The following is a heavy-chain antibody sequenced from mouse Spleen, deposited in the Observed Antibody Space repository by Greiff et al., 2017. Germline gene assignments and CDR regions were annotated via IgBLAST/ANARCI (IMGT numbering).Heavy chain of an antibody. CDR2: INPNNGGT. CDR3: ASLGRRGYYAMDY. Sequence: EVQLQQSGPELVKPGASVKISCKASGYTFTDYYMNWVKQSHGKSLEWIGDINPNNGGTSYNQKFKGKATLTVDKSSSTAYMELRSLTSEDSAVYYCASLGRRGYYAMDYWGQGTSVTVSS. V-gene: IGHV1-26*01. CDR1: GYTFTDYY. D-gene: IGHD4-1*01. J-gene: IGHJ4*01.